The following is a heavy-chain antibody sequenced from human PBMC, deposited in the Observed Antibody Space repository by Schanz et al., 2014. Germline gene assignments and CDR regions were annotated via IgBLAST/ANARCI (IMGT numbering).Heavy chain of an antibody. Sequence: QVQLVESGGGVVQPGRSLRLSCAAYGFTLSSYAMHWVRQAPGKGLEWVAVISYDGSNKYYADSVKGRFTISRDNSKNTLYLQMNTLRAEDTAVYYCARDFDDRRGDGSGYCLGDCMDVWGQGTTVTVSS. D-gene: IGHD3-10*01. V-gene: IGHV3-30-3*01. CDR1: GFTLSSYA. J-gene: IGHJ6*02. CDR2: ISYDGSNK. CDR3: ARDFDDRRGDGSGYCLGDCMDV.